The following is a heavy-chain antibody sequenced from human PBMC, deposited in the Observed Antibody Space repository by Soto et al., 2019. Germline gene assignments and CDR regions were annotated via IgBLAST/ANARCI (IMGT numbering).Heavy chain of an antibody. V-gene: IGHV4-39*01. CDR3: ARQEPPPYSGGWPGWFDP. D-gene: IGHD6-19*01. Sequence: SETLSLTCTVSGGSISSSSYYWGWIRQPPGKGLEWIGSIYYSGSTYYNPSLKSRVTISVDTSKNQFSLKLSSVTAADTAVYYCARQEPPPYSGGWPGWFDPWGQGTLVTVSS. J-gene: IGHJ5*02. CDR1: GGSISSSSYY. CDR2: IYYSGST.